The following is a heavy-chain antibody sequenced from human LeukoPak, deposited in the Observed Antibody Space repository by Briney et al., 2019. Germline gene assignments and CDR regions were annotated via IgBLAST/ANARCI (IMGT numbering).Heavy chain of an antibody. CDR1: GFTLSGSA. CDR2: IRSKANSYAT. D-gene: IGHD2-15*01. CDR3: ASQDCSGGSCYFDY. J-gene: IGHJ4*02. V-gene: IGHV3-73*01. Sequence: GGSLKLSCAASGFTLSGSAMHWVRQASGKGLEWVGRIRSKANSYATAYAASVKGRFTISRDDSKNTAYLQMNSLKTEDTAVYYCASQDCSGGSCYFDYWGPGTLVTVSS.